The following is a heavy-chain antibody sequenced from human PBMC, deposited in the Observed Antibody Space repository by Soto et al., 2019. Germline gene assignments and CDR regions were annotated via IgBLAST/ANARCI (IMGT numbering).Heavy chain of an antibody. Sequence: ASVKVSCKAYGYTFTRYAISWLRQAPGHGHEWMGWISAYNRDTKDAEGVQDRVTMTLDTATNPAYMELRSLRSDDSAVYYCARDRVTTFDRDDLDVWGQGTTVTVSS. CDR3: ARDRVTTFDRDDLDV. CDR1: GYTFTRYA. D-gene: IGHD3-3*01. CDR2: ISAYNRDT. V-gene: IGHV1-18*01. J-gene: IGHJ6*02.